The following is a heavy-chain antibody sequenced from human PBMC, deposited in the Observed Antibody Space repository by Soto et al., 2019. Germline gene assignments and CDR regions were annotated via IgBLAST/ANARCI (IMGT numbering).Heavy chain of an antibody. V-gene: IGHV1-2*02. D-gene: IGHD2-2*02. CDR2: INPNSGGT. Sequence: GASVKVSCKASGYTFTGYYMHWVRQAPGQGLEWMGWINPNSGGTNYAQKFQGRVTMTRDTSISTAYMELSRLRSDDTAVYYCARGLVKHEAHNLYVGIIDYWGQGTLVTVS. CDR1: GYTFTGYY. J-gene: IGHJ4*02. CDR3: ARGLVKHEAHNLYVGIIDY.